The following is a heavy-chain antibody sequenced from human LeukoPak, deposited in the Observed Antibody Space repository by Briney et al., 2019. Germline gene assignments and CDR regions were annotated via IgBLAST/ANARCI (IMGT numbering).Heavy chain of an antibody. CDR3: ATDGAGFDT. CDR1: GFTFNDYY. Sequence: GGSLRLSCAASGFTFNDYYMSWIRQAPGKGLEWLSYINIGGTNTHYADSVKGRFTISRDNAKKSLYLEMNNLRAEDTAVYYCATDGAGFDTWGQGVQVTVSS. V-gene: IGHV3-11*01. CDR2: INIGGTNT. J-gene: IGHJ5*02.